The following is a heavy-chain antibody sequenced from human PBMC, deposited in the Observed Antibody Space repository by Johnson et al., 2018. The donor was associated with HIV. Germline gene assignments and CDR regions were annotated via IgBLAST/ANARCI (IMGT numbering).Heavy chain of an antibody. D-gene: IGHD6-19*01. J-gene: IGHJ3*02. CDR3: AKVAVATAAGGVALDI. CDR2: INSDGSST. V-gene: IGHV3-74*02. Sequence: VQLVESGGGLIQPGGSLRLSCAASGFIFSRYWMHWVRQVPGKGLVWVSRINSDGSSTNYADSVKGRFTISRDNSKNTLYLQMNSLRAEDTAVYYCAKVAVATAAGGVALDIWGQGTRVTVSS. CDR1: GFIFSRYW.